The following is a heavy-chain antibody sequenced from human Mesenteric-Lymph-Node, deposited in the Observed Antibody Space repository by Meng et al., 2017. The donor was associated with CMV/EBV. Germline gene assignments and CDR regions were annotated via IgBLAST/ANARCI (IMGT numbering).Heavy chain of an antibody. D-gene: IGHD1-26*01. CDR2: IYSGGST. CDR1: GFTVSSNY. Sequence: SCAASGFTVSSNYMSWVRQAPGKGLEWVSVIYSGGSTYYADSVKGRFTISRDNSKNTVYLQVNSLRAEDTALYYCASGASGGYLLDYWGHGTLVTVSS. V-gene: IGHV3-53*01. J-gene: IGHJ4*01. CDR3: ASGASGGYLLDY.